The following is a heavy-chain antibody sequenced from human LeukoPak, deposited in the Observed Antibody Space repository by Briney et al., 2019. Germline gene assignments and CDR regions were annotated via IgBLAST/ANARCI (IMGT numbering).Heavy chain of an antibody. D-gene: IGHD5-18*01. CDR2: ISAYNGNT. J-gene: IGHJ4*02. V-gene: IGHV1-18*01. CDR3: ARDAGPHTSARDTAMGW. CDR1: GYTFTSYG. Sequence: GASVKVSCKASGYTFTSYGISWVRQAPGQGLEWMGWISAYNGNTNYAQKLQGRVTMTTDTSTSTAYMELRSLRSEDTAVYYCARDAGPHTSARDTAMGWWGQGTLVTVSS.